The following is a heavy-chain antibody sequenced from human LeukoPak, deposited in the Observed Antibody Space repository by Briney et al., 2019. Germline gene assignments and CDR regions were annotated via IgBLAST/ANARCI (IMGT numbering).Heavy chain of an antibody. CDR2: INPNTGGT. CDR1: GYTFIGYY. V-gene: IGHV1-2*06. D-gene: IGHD2-2*01. J-gene: IGHJ5*02. Sequence: GASVKVSCKASGYTFIGYYIHWIRQAPGQGLEWMGRINPNTGGTNYAQNFQGRVTMTRDTSISTVYMDLSSLRSDDTAVYYCALPKMSGAFDPWGQGTLVIVSS. CDR3: ALPKMSGAFDP.